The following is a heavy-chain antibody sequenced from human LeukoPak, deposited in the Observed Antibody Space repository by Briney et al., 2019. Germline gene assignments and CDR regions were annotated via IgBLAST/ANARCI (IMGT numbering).Heavy chain of an antibody. CDR3: ARDQGSSSSSWYSYYYYYYYMDV. J-gene: IGHJ6*03. D-gene: IGHD6-13*01. CDR1: GYTFTGYY. CDR2: INPNSGGT. Sequence: GASVKVSCKASGYTFTGYYMHWVRQAPGQGLEWMGWINPNSGGTNYAQKFQGRVTMTRDTSISTAYMELSRLRSDDTAVYYCARDQGSSSSSWYSYYYYYYYMDVWGKGTTVTISS. V-gene: IGHV1-2*02.